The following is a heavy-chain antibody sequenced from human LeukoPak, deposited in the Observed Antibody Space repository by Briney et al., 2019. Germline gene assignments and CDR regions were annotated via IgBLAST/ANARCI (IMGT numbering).Heavy chain of an antibody. CDR1: GFTFSSYS. V-gene: IGHV3-48*04. D-gene: IGHD3-22*01. CDR2: ISSSGSTI. J-gene: IGHJ4*02. CDR3: ARENYYDSSGYPDY. Sequence: PGGSLRLSCAASGFTFSSYSMNWVRQAPGKGLEWVSYISSSGSTIYYADSVKGRFTISRDNAKNSLYLQMNSLRAEDTAVYYCARENYYDSSGYPDYWGQGTLVTVSS.